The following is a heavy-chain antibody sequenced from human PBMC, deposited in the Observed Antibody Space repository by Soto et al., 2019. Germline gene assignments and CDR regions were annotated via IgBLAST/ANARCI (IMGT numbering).Heavy chain of an antibody. J-gene: IGHJ4*02. CDR1: GYTFTTYA. Sequence: GASVKVSCKASGYTFTTYAIHWVRQAPGQRLEWMGWINAGNGNTKYSQKFQGRVTITRDTSASTAYMELSSLRSEDTAVYYCARGWATMVRGFMLEVPYYFDYWGQGTLVTVSS. D-gene: IGHD3-10*01. CDR3: ARGWATMVRGFMLEVPYYFDY. V-gene: IGHV1-3*01. CDR2: INAGNGNT.